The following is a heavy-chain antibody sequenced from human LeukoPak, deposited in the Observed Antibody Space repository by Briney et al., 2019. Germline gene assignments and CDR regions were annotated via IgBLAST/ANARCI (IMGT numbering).Heavy chain of an antibody. Sequence: GGSLRLSCAASGFTFSSYSMNWVRQAPGKGLEWVSSISSSSSYIYYADSVKGRFTISRDNAKNSLYLQMNSLRAEDTAVYYCARDGGTVTTSHDSWGQGTLVTVSS. D-gene: IGHD4-11*01. CDR3: ARDGGTVTTSHDS. J-gene: IGHJ4*02. V-gene: IGHV3-21*01. CDR2: ISSSSSYI. CDR1: GFTFSSYS.